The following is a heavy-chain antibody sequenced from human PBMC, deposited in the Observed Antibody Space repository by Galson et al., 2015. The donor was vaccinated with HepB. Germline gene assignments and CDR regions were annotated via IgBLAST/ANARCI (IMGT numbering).Heavy chain of an antibody. D-gene: IGHD6-13*01. CDR1: GYTFTSYG. Sequence: SVKVSCKASGYTFTSYGISWVRQAPGQGLEWMGWISAYNGNTNYAQKLQGRVTMTTDTSTSTAYMELRSLRSDDTAVYYCARCLSSSWEYYYYGMDVWGQGTTVTVSS. CDR3: ARCLSSSWEYYYYGMDV. CDR2: ISAYNGNT. J-gene: IGHJ6*02. V-gene: IGHV1-18*01.